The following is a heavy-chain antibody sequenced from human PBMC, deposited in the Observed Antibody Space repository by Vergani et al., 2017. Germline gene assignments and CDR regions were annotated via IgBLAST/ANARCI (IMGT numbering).Heavy chain of an antibody. Sequence: EVQLVESGGGLVQPGGSLRLSCAASGFTFSSYSMNWVRQAPGKGLEWVSYISSSSSTIYYADSVKGRFTISRDNAKNSLYLQMNSVRAEDTAVYYCARDLTGPIAARLAYYYYGMDVWGQGTTVTVSS. CDR2: ISSSSSTI. D-gene: IGHD6-6*01. CDR1: GFTFSSYS. CDR3: ARDLTGPIAARLAYYYYGMDV. J-gene: IGHJ6*02. V-gene: IGHV3-48*01.